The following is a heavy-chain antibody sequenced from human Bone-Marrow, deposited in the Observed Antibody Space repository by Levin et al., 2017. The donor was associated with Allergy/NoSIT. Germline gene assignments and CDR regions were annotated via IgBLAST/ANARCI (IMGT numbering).Heavy chain of an antibody. CDR3: ARVGAYSSTFDM. V-gene: IGHV1-2*02. Sequence: GESLKISCKASGYTFSGYYMLWVRQAPGQGLEWMGWINPNSGGTKYAQKFQGRVTMTRDTSISTAYMELSRLRSDDTAVYYCARVGAYSSTFDMWGQGTMVTVSS. D-gene: IGHD6-19*01. J-gene: IGHJ3*02. CDR2: INPNSGGT. CDR1: GYTFSGYY.